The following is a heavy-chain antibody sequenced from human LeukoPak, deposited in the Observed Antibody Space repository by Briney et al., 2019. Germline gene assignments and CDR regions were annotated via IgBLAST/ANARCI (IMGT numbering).Heavy chain of an antibody. CDR3: ARDPGMGYCSSTSCYPWFDP. CDR2: ISTYNGNT. CDR1: GYTFTSYG. V-gene: IGHV1-18*01. J-gene: IGHJ5*02. Sequence: ASVKLSCKASGYTFTSYGISWVRQAPGQGLGWMGWISTYNGNTNYAHKLQGRVTMTTDTSTSTAYMELMSLGPDDTAVYYCARDPGMGYCSSTSCYPWFDPWGQGTLVSVSS. D-gene: IGHD2-2*01.